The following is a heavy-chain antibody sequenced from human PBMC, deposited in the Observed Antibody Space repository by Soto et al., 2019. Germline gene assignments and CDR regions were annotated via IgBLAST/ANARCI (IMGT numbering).Heavy chain of an antibody. CDR2: IYYSGST. CDR3: ARARGNSVHYYLRY. CDR1: GGSISSGGYY. V-gene: IGHV4-31*03. D-gene: IGHD2-21*02. J-gene: IGHJ4*02. Sequence: TLSLTCTVSGGSISSGGYYWSWIRQHPGKGLEWIGYIYYSGSTCYNTSLKSRVTISLDRSKNQFSLKLSSVTATDTAVYYWARARGNSVHYYLRYWGKVTRVAVAS.